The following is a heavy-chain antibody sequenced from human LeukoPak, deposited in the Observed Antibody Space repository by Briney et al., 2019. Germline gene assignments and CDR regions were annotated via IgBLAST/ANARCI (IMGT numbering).Heavy chain of an antibody. CDR3: ARLLAGCPGGRCRAHFDY. V-gene: IGHV4-59*01. CDR1: GDSINSNY. J-gene: IGHJ4*02. Sequence: PSETLSLTCSVSGDSINSNYWSWTRQPPGKGLEWIGYIYYGGSTNYNPSLKSRVSMSVDTSKNQFSLNLSSVTAADTAVYHCARLLAGCPGGRCRAHFDYWGQGTLVTVSS. D-gene: IGHD2-15*01. CDR2: IYYGGST.